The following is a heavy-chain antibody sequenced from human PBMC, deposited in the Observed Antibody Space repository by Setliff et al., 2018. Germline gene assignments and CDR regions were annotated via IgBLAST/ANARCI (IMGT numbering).Heavy chain of an antibody. J-gene: IGHJ5*02. CDR3: ARSRSNFWSGYFNWFDP. D-gene: IGHD3-3*01. V-gene: IGHV5-51*01. CDR1: GYSFTSYW. Sequence: PGESLKISCKGSGYSFTSYWIGWVRQMPGKGLEWMGIIYPGDSDTRYSPSFQGQVTISADKSISTAYLQWSSLKASDTAMYYCARSRSNFWSGYFNWFDPWGQGTLVTLL. CDR2: IYPGDSDT.